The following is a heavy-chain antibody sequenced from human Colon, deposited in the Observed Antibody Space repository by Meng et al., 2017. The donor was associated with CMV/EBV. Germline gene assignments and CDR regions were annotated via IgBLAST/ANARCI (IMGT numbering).Heavy chain of an antibody. CDR1: GNIFSSSY. Sequence: ASVKVSCKASGNIFSSSYLHWVRQAPGQGLEWVGMVSLTGERPKYAQKFQGRVTMTRDTSTSTFYMELSSLVSEDTAVYYCARMFAASSGWLDPWGQGTLVTVSS. D-gene: IGHD6-6*01. CDR2: VSLTGERP. V-gene: IGHV1-46*01. CDR3: ARMFAASSGWLDP. J-gene: IGHJ5*02.